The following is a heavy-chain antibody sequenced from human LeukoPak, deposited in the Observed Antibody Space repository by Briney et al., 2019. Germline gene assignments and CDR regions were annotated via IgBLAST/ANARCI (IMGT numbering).Heavy chain of an antibody. CDR1: GGSISSSSYY. CDR3: ARLQVDWYFDL. CDR2: IYYSGST. Sequence: SETLSLTCTVSGGSISSSSYYWGWIRQPPGKGLEWIGSIYYSGSTYYNPSLKSRVTISVDTSKNQFSLKLSSVTAADTAVYYCARLQVDWYFDLWGRGTLVTVSS. J-gene: IGHJ2*01. V-gene: IGHV4-39*07.